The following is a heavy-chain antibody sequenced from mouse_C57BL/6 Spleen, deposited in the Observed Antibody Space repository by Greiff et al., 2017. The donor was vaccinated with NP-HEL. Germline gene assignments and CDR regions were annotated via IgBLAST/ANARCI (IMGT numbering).Heavy chain of an antibody. CDR3: ARDAPRTTVVATGNWYFDV. V-gene: IGHV7-1*01. D-gene: IGHD1-1*01. CDR1: GFTFSDFY. Sequence: EVKVVESGGGLVQSGRSLRLSCATSGFTFSDFYMEWVRQAPGKGLEWIAASRNKANDYTTEYSASVKGRFIVSRDTSQSILYLQMNALRAEDTAIYYCARDAPRTTVVATGNWYFDVWGTGTTVTVSS. J-gene: IGHJ1*03. CDR2: SRNKANDYTT.